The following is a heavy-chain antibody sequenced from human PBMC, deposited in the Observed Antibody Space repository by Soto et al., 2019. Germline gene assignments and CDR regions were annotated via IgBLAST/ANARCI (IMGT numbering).Heavy chain of an antibody. D-gene: IGHD3-16*01. CDR3: VLRGGRGSHLEY. CDR1: GGSFNFA. V-gene: IGHV1-69*01. Sequence: VQLVQSGTEVKKPGSSVKLSCKASGGSFNFAMSWVRQAPGQGLEWMGGITPIFPTAVEAPKFQGRVTITADEPTATVSIELTSLRSEDTAVYFCVLRGGRGSHLEYWGPGSLVIVSS. CDR2: ITPIFPTA. J-gene: IGHJ4*02.